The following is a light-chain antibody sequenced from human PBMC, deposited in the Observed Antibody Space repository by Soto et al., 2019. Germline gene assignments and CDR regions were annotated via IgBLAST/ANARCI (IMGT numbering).Light chain of an antibody. V-gene: IGLV1-51*01. CDR3: GTWDTSLTAYV. CDR1: NSNIGKNY. J-gene: IGLJ1*01. Sequence: QSVLTQPPSVSAAPGRTITISCSGGNSNIGKNYVSWYQQLPGTAPKPLIYDNDKRPSGIPDRFSGSKSGTSATLGITGLQTGDEADYYCGTWDTSLTAYVFGTGTKLTVL. CDR2: DND.